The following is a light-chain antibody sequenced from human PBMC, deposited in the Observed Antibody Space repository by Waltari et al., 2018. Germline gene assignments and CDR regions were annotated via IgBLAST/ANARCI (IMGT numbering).Light chain of an antibody. CDR2: EVS. J-gene: IGLJ2*01. CDR1: SSYVGAYNY. Sequence: QSALTQPASVSGSPGQSTTLACTGTSSYVGAYNYVSWYQQHPGKAPKLVIYEVSNRPSGVSNRFSGSKSGNTASLTISGLQAEDEADYYCSSYTTSSTVVFAGGTKLTVL. V-gene: IGLV2-14*01. CDR3: SSYTTSSTVV.